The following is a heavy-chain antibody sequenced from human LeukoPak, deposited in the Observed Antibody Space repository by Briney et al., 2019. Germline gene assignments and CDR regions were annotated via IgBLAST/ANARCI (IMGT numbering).Heavy chain of an antibody. CDR3: ARFDSRDWFDP. J-gene: IGHJ5*02. V-gene: IGHV3-7*03. CDR1: GFTFSSYW. Sequence: GGSLRLSCAASGFTFSSYWMSWVRQAPGKGLEWVANIKQDGSEKYYVDSVKGRFTISRDNAKNSLYLQMNSLRAADTAVYYCARFDSRDWFDPWGQGTLVTVSS. D-gene: IGHD3-9*01. CDR2: IKQDGSEK.